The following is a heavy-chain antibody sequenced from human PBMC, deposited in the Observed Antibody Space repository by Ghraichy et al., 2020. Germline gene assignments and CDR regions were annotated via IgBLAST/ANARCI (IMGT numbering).Heavy chain of an antibody. J-gene: IGHJ2*01. D-gene: IGHD3-22*01. CDR3: ARGGSADSDYYDNSGYSNYFAL. CDR2: SNHSGGT. CDR1: GGSLGGFY. Sequence: SETLSLTCAVYGGSLGGFYWSWIRQPPGTGLEWIGESNHSGGTNYNPSLKSRVTISVDTSKSQFSLKLSSVTAADTAVYFCARGGSADSDYYDNSGYSNYFALWGRGTLVTVSS. V-gene: IGHV4-34*01.